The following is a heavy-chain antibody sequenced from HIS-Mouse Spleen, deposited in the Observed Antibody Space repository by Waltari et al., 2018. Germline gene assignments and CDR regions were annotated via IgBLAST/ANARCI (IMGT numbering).Heavy chain of an antibody. D-gene: IGHD6-19*01. Sequence: QVQLQESGPGLVKPSETLSLTSTVSGGSISSYYWSWIRQPPGKGLEWIGYIYYSGSTNYNPSLVCRVTISVDTSKNQFSLKLSSVTAADTAVYYCARENLAYSSGWYWFDPWGQGTLVTVSS. CDR3: ARENLAYSSGWYWFDP. CDR1: GGSISSYY. J-gene: IGHJ5*02. V-gene: IGHV4-59*01. CDR2: IYYSGST.